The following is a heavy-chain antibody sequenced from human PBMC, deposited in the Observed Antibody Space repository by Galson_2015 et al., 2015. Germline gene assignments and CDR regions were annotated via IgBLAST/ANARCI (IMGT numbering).Heavy chain of an antibody. Sequence: SLRLSCAASGFTFSNYEMNWVRQAPGKGLEWVSHISSSGYTIYYADSVKGRFTISRDNAKNSLYLQMNSLRAEDTAVYYCASLTGYYTDYWGQGTLVTVSS. CDR3: ASLTGYYTDY. J-gene: IGHJ4*02. D-gene: IGHD3-9*01. CDR2: ISSSGYTI. V-gene: IGHV3-48*03. CDR1: GFTFSNYE.